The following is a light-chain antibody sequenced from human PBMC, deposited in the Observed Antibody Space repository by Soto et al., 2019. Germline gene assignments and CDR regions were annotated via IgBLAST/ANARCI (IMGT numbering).Light chain of an antibody. J-gene: IGKJ4*01. CDR1: QRDASSY. CDR3: QLYGSSPGVT. CDR2: GAS. Sequence: EVVLTQSPGTQSLSPGERATLSCRASQRDASSYLAWYQQKPGQAPRLLIYGASSRAAGITDRFSGSGSGTDFALTISRLEPEDFAVYYCQLYGSSPGVTFGGGTKVEIK. V-gene: IGKV3-20*01.